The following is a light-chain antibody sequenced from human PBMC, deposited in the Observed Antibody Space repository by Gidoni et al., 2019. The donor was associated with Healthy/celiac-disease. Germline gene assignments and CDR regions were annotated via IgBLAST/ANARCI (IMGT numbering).Light chain of an antibody. CDR1: QSVLYSSNNKNY. J-gene: IGKJ3*01. V-gene: IGKV4-1*01. CDR3: QQYYSTPPT. Sequence: DIVMTQCPDSLAVSLGERATINCKSSQSVLYSSNNKNYLAWYQQKPGQPPKLLIYWASTRESGVPDRFSGSGSGTDFTLTISSLQAEDVAVYYCQQYYSTPPTCGPGTKVDIK. CDR2: WAS.